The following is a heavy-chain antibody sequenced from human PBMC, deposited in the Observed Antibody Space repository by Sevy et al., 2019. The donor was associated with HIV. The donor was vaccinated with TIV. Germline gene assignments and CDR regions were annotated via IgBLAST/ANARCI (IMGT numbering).Heavy chain of an antibody. CDR3: AKSTERDTSGYYYLSAMDI. J-gene: IGHJ6*04. D-gene: IGHD1-26*01. CDR1: GFHFENYG. CDR2: ISWNSASM. V-gene: IGHV3-9*01. Sequence: GRSLRLSCVASGFHFENYGMHWVRQRPGEGPEWVSGISWNSASMGYAESVRGRFTISRDNARNVLFLQMNSLREEDTALYFCAKSTERDTSGYYYLSAMDIWGEGTTVTVSS.